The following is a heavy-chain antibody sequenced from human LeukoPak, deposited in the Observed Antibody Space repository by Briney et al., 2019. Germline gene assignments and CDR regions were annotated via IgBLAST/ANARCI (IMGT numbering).Heavy chain of an antibody. Sequence: GGSLRLSCAASGFTFDSYAMTWVRQAPGKGLEWVSTISGRTDITYYADSVKGRFTISRDNSKNTLHLQMATLRADDTAVYYCAKDRVYGGNAGWFDPWGQGTLVTVSS. CDR2: ISGRTDIT. V-gene: IGHV3-23*01. D-gene: IGHD4-23*01. CDR1: GFTFDSYA. J-gene: IGHJ5*02. CDR3: AKDRVYGGNAGWFDP.